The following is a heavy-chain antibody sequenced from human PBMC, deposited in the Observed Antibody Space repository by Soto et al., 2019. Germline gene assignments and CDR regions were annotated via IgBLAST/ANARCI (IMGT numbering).Heavy chain of an antibody. J-gene: IGHJ6*02. V-gene: IGHV1-69*02. CDR3: ARGFGVYSSSWYVFYYYGMDV. CDR2: IIPMLGIA. CDR1: GGTFSSYT. Sequence: SVKVSCKASGGTFSSYTFSWVRQAPGQGLEWMGRIIPMLGIANYAQKFQGRVTMTEDTSTDTAYMELSSLRSEDTAVYYCARGFGVYSSSWYVFYYYGMDVWGQGTTVTVSS. D-gene: IGHD6-13*01.